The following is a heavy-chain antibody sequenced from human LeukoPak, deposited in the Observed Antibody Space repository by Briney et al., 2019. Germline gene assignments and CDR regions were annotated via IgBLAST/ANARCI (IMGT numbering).Heavy chain of an antibody. J-gene: IGHJ4*02. Sequence: GESLKISCKGSGYSFTSYWIGWVRQMPGKGLEWMGRIDPSDSYTDYSPSFQGHVTISVDDSINTAYLQWSSLKASDTAMYYCARYKGYCSSTSCFESYNYWGQGTLVTVSS. CDR3: ARYKGYCSSTSCFESYNY. D-gene: IGHD2-2*01. CDR1: GYSFTSYW. V-gene: IGHV5-10-1*01. CDR2: IDPSDSYT.